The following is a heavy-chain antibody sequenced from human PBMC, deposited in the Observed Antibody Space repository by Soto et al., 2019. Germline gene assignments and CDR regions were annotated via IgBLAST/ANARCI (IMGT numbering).Heavy chain of an antibody. CDR2: MNPNSGNT. V-gene: IGHV1-8*01. J-gene: IGHJ3*02. CDR1: GYTFTSYD. D-gene: IGHD2-15*01. Sequence: ASVKVSCKASGYTFTSYDINWVRQATGQGLEWMGWMNPNSGNTGYAQKFQGRVTMTRNTSISTAYMELNSLRAEDTAVYYCAKELTLSCSGGRCYGAFDIWGQGTMVTVSS. CDR3: AKELTLSCSGGRCYGAFDI.